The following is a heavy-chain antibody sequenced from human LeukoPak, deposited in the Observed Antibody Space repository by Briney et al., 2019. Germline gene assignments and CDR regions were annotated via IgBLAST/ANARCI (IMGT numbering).Heavy chain of an antibody. CDR3: AREHMGVSAFDI. CDR1: GFTFRDYW. Sequence: PGGSLRLSCAGSGFTFRDYWMSWLRQAPGKGPEWVAHIKPDGSEKYYVDSVKGRFTISRDNAKNSVYLQMNSLRVEDTAVYYCAREHMGVSAFDIWGQGTMVTVPS. J-gene: IGHJ3*02. V-gene: IGHV3-7*03. CDR2: IKPDGSEK. D-gene: IGHD1-26*01.